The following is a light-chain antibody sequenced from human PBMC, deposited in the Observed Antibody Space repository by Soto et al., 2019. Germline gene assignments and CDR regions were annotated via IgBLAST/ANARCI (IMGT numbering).Light chain of an antibody. CDR1: QNIYNW. CDR2: KPS. Sequence: DMQMTQSPSTLSASVGDRVTITCRASQNIYNWLAWYQQRPGKAPNLLIYKPSTLESDLSSRFSGSGSETEFTLTVSILQPDDFATYYCQHYNNYPDTFGQGTKLEIK. CDR3: QHYNNYPDT. J-gene: IGKJ2*01. V-gene: IGKV1-5*03.